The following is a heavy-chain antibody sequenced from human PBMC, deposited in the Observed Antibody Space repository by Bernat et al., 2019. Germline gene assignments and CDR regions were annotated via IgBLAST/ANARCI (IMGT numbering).Heavy chain of an antibody. CDR3: AGGGRHGGVRSPYYMDV. Sequence: QVQLVESGGGVVQPGRSLRLSCAASGFTFSSYAMHWVRQAPGKGLEWVAVISHDGSNKYYADSVKGRFTISRDRTKNTLYLQMSSLRAEDTAVYYCAGGGRHGGVRSPYYMDVWGRGTTVTVSS. CDR2: ISHDGSNK. J-gene: IGHJ6*03. D-gene: IGHD3-3*01. V-gene: IGHV3-30*15. CDR1: GFTFSSYA.